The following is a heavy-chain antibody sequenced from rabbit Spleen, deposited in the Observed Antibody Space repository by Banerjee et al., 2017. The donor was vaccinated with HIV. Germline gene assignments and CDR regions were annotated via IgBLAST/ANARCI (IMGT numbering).Heavy chain of an antibody. Sequence: QEQLVESGGGLVQPGGSLKLSCKASGFDFSNYGVSWVRQAPGKGLEWIGYIEPIFGNTYYANWVNGRFTISSHNAQNTLYLQLSSLTAADTATYFCARDLVAVIGWNFNLWGQGTLVTVS. CDR3: ARDLVAVIGWNFNL. J-gene: IGHJ4*01. D-gene: IGHD5-1*01. CDR2: IEPIFGNT. CDR1: GFDFSNYG. V-gene: IGHV1S47*01.